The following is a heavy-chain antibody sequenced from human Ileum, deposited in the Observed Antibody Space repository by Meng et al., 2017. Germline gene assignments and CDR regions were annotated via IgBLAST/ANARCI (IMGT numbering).Heavy chain of an antibody. CDR2: FNTNTGNQ. D-gene: IGHD5-18*01. J-gene: IGHJ4*02. Sequence: VRSASELKKHRAIFQVACTAAGYNFTSYAIHWGRQATGQGIEWMGWFNTNTGNQTYAQGCKGRFVFSLDTSVSTAYLQISSLKAEDTAVYYCARGDSYGYVGIDYWGQGSLVTVSS. CDR3: ARGDSYGYVGIDY. CDR1: GYNFTSYA. V-gene: IGHV7-4-1*02.